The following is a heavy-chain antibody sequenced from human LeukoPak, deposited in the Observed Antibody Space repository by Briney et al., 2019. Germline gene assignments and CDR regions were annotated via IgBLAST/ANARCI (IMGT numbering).Heavy chain of an antibody. D-gene: IGHD6-13*01. CDR1: VYTFTSYG. CDR2: ISAYNGNT. Sequence: PSVNVSCKASVYTFTSYGISGVRQAPGQGLECMGWISAYNGNTNYAQKLQGRVTRTTDTSTSTAYMELRSLRSDDTAVYYCASPRIAAAGIYGMDVCGRGTTVTVSS. CDR3: ASPRIAAAGIYGMDV. V-gene: IGHV1-18*01. J-gene: IGHJ6*02.